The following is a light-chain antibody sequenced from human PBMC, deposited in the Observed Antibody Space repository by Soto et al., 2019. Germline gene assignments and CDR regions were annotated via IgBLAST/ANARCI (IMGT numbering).Light chain of an antibody. CDR3: QQYNSYPLT. J-gene: IGKJ5*01. CDR1: PSISSL. CDR2: KAS. Sequence: DIQMTQSPSTLSASVGDRVTITCRASPSISSLLAWYQQKPGRAPTLLIYKASSLESGVPSRFSGSGSGTEFTLTISSLQPDDFATYYCQQYNSYPLTCGQGTRLEIK. V-gene: IGKV1-5*03.